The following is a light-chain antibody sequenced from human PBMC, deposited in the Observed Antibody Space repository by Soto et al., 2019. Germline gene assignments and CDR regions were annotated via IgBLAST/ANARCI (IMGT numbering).Light chain of an antibody. CDR1: QSVNSY. J-gene: IGKJ1*01. Sequence: EKVMTQSPATLSMSPGERATLSCRASQSVNSYLAWYQQKPGQAPRLLIYGASTRATGIPARFSGSGSGTEFPLTISSLQSEDFAVYYCQQYTNWPSWTFGQGTKVEIK. CDR2: GAS. CDR3: QQYTNWPSWT. V-gene: IGKV3-15*01.